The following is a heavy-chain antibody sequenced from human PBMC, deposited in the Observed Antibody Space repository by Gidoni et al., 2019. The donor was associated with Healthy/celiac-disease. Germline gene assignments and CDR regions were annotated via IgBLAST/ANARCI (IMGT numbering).Heavy chain of an antibody. Sequence: EVQLVESGGGLVQPGGSLSLSGAASGFAFVCIELTGVRQAPGKGLEWVSYISSSSSTIYYADSVKGRFTISRDNAKNSLYLQMNSLRDEDTAVYYCARDRGYYDSSGYYSGAFDIWGQGTMVTVSS. CDR3: ARDRGYYDSSGYYSGAFDI. V-gene: IGHV3-48*02. D-gene: IGHD3-22*01. CDR1: GFAFVCIE. J-gene: IGHJ3*02. CDR2: ISSSSSTI.